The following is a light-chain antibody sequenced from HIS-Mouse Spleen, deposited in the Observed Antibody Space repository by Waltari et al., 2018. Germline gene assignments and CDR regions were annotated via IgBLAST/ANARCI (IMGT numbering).Light chain of an antibody. CDR1: NIGSKS. J-gene: IGLJ2*01. Sequence: SYVLTQPPSVSVAPGKTARITCGGNNIGSKSVHWYQHKPGQAPVLVVYDDSDRPSGIPERLSGANSGNTATLTISRVEAGDEADYYGQVWDSSSDHVVFGGGTKLTVL. CDR2: DDS. V-gene: IGLV3-21*03. CDR3: QVWDSSSDHVV.